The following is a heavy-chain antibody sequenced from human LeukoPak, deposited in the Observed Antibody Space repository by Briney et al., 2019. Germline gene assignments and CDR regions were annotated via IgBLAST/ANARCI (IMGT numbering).Heavy chain of an antibody. D-gene: IGHD3-16*01. CDR1: GYTFTTYY. Sequence: ASVKVSCKASGYTFTTYYMHWVRQAPGQGLEWMGVVNPSGGGTSYSQMFQGRLTMTRDMSTSTVYMELSSLRSEDTAVYYCAREIGIMITFGGVHDVFDIWGQGTMVTVSS. V-gene: IGHV1-46*01. CDR3: AREIGIMITFGGVHDVFDI. J-gene: IGHJ3*02. CDR2: VNPSGGGT.